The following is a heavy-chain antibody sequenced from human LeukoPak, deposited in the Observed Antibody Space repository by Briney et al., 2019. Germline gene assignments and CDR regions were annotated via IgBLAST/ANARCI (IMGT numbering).Heavy chain of an antibody. V-gene: IGHV4-38-2*01. CDR1: GYSISSGYY. Sequence: KSSETLSPTCAVSGYSISSGYYWGWIRQPPGKGLEWIGSIYHSGSTYYNPSLKSRVTISVDTSKNQFSLKLSSVTAADTAVYYCARGGSTSCYWYWGQGTLVTVSS. J-gene: IGHJ4*02. CDR2: IYHSGST. CDR3: ARGGSTSCYWY. D-gene: IGHD2-2*01.